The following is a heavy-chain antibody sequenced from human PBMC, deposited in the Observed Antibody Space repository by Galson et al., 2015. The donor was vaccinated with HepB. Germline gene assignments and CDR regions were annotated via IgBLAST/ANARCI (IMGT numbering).Heavy chain of an antibody. Sequence: SLRLSCAASGFTFSSYAMSWVRQAPGKGLEWVSAISGSGGSTYYADSVKGRFTISRDNSKNALYLQMNSLRAEDTAVYYCAKFQGRGYSYGYVAFDIWGQGTMVTVSS. CDR1: GFTFSSYA. V-gene: IGHV3-23*01. CDR3: AKFQGRGYSYGYVAFDI. D-gene: IGHD5-18*01. J-gene: IGHJ3*02. CDR2: ISGSGGST.